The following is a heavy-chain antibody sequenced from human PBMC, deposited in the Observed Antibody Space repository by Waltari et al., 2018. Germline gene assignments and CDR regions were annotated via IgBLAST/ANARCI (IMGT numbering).Heavy chain of an antibody. CDR2: INPNSGGT. D-gene: IGHD4-17*01. CDR3: ARVGPYGDYGN. Sequence: QVQLVQSGAEVKKPGSSVKVSCKASGGTFSSYAISWVRQAPGQGLEWMGGINPNSGGTNYAQKFKGRVTMTRDTSISTAYMELSRLRSDDTAVYYCARVGPYGDYGNWGQGTLVTVSS. CDR1: GGTFSSYA. V-gene: IGHV1-2*02. J-gene: IGHJ4*02.